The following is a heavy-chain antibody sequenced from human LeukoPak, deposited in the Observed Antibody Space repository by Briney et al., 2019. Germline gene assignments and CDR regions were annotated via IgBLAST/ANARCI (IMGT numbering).Heavy chain of an antibody. CDR1: GFTFSSYA. Sequence: GSLRLSCAASGFTFSSYAMHWVRQAPGKGPEWVAVISYDGSNKYYADSVKGRFTISRDNSKNTLYLQMNSLRAEDTAVYYCARVQGIAPYYWGQGTLVTVSS. D-gene: IGHD6-13*01. CDR2: ISYDGSNK. J-gene: IGHJ4*02. CDR3: ARVQGIAPYY. V-gene: IGHV3-30-3*01.